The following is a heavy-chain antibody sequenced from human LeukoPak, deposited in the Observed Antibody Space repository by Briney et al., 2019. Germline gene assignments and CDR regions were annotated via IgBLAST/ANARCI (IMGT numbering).Heavy chain of an antibody. J-gene: IGHJ4*02. Sequence: PGGSLRLSCAASGFTFSSYGMRWVRQAPGKGLEWVAVIWYDGSNKYYADSVKGRFTISRDNSKNTLYLQMNSLRAEDTAVYYCARDPDYYDSSGHFDYWGQGTLVSVSS. CDR2: IWYDGSNK. CDR3: ARDPDYYDSSGHFDY. V-gene: IGHV3-33*01. D-gene: IGHD3-22*01. CDR1: GFTFSSYG.